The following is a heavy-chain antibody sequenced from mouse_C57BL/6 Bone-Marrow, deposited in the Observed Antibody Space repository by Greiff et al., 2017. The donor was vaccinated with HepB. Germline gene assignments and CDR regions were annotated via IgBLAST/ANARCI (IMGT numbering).Heavy chain of an antibody. V-gene: IGHV1-55*01. CDR1: GYTFTSYW. CDR3: ARGLRRLYWYFDV. Sequence: VKLQQPGAELVKPGASVKMSCKASGYTFTSYWITWVKQRPGQGLEWIGDIYPGSGSTNYNEKFKSKATLTVDTSSSTAYMQLSSLTSEDSAVYYCARGLRRLYWYFDVWGTGTTVTVSS. D-gene: IGHD2-2*01. CDR2: IYPGSGST. J-gene: IGHJ1*03.